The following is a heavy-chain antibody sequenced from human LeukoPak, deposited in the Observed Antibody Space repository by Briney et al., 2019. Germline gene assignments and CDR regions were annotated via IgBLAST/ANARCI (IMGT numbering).Heavy chain of an antibody. V-gene: IGHV4-59*08. J-gene: IGHJ5*02. Sequence: SETLSLTCTVSGGSISSYYWSWIRQPPGKGLEWIGYIYYSGSTNYNPSLKSRVTISVDTSKNQFSLKLSSVTAADTAVYYCARHTRITMVRGVIRWFDPWGQGTLVTVSS. D-gene: IGHD3-10*01. CDR3: ARHTRITMVRGVIRWFDP. CDR1: GGSISSYY. CDR2: IYYSGST.